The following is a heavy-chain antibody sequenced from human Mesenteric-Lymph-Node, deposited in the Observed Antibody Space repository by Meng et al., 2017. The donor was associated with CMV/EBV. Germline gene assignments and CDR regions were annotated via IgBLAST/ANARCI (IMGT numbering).Heavy chain of an antibody. CDR1: DGTFTSVA. Sequence: SDGTFTSVASNWLRQTPGQGFEWVGTISNMFGAAQYSQKFTGRVSVTTNESTTTAFMELSSLRPDDTAVYYCARGPGAGTPLGFDYWGQGTLVTVSS. CDR2: ISNMFGAA. D-gene: IGHD1/OR15-1a*01. V-gene: IGHV1-69*05. CDR3: ARGPGAGTPLGFDY. J-gene: IGHJ4*02.